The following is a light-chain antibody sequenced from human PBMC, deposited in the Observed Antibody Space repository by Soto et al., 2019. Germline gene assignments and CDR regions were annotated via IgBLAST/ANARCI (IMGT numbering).Light chain of an antibody. CDR2: GDS. CDR1: SSNIGSNN. J-gene: IGLJ1*01. V-gene: IGLV1-44*01. CDR3: SAWDDSLNGDV. Sequence: QSVLTQSPSASGTPGQRVTISCSGTSSNIGSNNVNWYQQLPGAAPKLLIYGDSQRPSGVPDRFSASRSGTSASLAISGLQSEDEADYYCSAWDDSLNGDVFGTGTRSPS.